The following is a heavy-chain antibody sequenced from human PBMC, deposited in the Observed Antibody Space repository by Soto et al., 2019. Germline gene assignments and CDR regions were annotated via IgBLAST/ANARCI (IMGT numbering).Heavy chain of an antibody. CDR3: ARSGHRNYYYDSSGYSRLYY. Sequence: ASVKVSCKASGGTFSSYAISWVLQAPGQGLEWMGGIIPIFGTSNYAQKFQGRVTITADESTSTAYMELSSLRSEDTAVYYCARSGHRNYYYDSSGYSRLYYWGQGTLVTVSS. J-gene: IGHJ4*02. D-gene: IGHD3-22*01. CDR2: IIPIFGTS. CDR1: GGTFSSYA. V-gene: IGHV1-69*13.